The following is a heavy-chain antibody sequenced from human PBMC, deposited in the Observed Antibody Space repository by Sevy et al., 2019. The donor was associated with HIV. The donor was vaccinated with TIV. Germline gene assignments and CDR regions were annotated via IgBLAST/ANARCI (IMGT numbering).Heavy chain of an antibody. V-gene: IGHV3-7*03. J-gene: IGHJ6*04. CDR1: GVTFSNYL. Sequence: GGSLRLSCAASGVTFSNYLMTWVRQGPGKGLEWVANINKDGSQKYYVDSVKGRFTISRDNADNSLYLQMNSLRAEDTAVYYCARGRHMDVWGKGITVTVSS. CDR3: ARGRHMDV. CDR2: INKDGSQK.